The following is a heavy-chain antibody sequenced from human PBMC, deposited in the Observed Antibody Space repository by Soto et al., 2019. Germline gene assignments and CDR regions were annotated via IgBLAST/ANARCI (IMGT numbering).Heavy chain of an antibody. V-gene: IGHV1-2*04. D-gene: IGHD1-26*01. CDR3: ARETAGIMGATTGAFVI. Sequence: ASVKVSCKASGYTFTGYYMHWVRQAPGQGLEWMGWINPNSGGTNYAQKFQGWVTMTRDTSISTAYMELSRLRSDDTAVYYCARETAGIMGATTGAFVIWGQGTMVTV. J-gene: IGHJ3*02. CDR2: INPNSGGT. CDR1: GYTFTGYY.